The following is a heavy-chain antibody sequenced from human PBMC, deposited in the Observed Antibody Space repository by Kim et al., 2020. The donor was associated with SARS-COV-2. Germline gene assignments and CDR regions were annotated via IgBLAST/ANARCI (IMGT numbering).Heavy chain of an antibody. CDR3: ARDRGGAAVRYYYGMDV. CDR2: INPSGGST. J-gene: IGHJ6*02. V-gene: IGHV1-46*01. CDR1: GYTFTSYY. D-gene: IGHD3-16*01. Sequence: ASVKVSCKASGYTFTSYYMHWVRQAPGQGLEWMGIINPSGGSTSYAQKFQGRVTMTRDTSTSTVYMELSSLRSEDTAVYYCARDRGGAAVRYYYGMDVWGQGTTVTVSS.